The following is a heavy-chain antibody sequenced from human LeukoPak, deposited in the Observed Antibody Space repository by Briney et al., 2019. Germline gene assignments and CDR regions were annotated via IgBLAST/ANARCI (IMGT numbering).Heavy chain of an antibody. CDR2: ISYDGSNK. J-gene: IGHJ4*02. CDR1: GFTFSSYA. CDR3: ARDPGYCSGGSCYRTNYFDY. Sequence: PGRSLRLSCAASGFTFSSYAMHWVRRAPGKGLEWVAVISYDGSNKYYADSVKGRFTISRDNSKNTLYLQMNSLRAEDTAVYYCARDPGYCSGGSCYRTNYFDYWGQGTLVTVSS. D-gene: IGHD2-15*01. V-gene: IGHV3-30-3*01.